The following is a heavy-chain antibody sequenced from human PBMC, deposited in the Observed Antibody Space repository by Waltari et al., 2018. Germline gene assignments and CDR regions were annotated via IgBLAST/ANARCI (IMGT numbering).Heavy chain of an antibody. V-gene: IGHV4-34*01. CDR3: ARGGYYYGSGSFDY. CDR1: GGSFSGYY. Sequence: QVQLQESGPGLLKPSETLSLTCAVYGGSFSGYYWSWIRQPPGKGLEWIGEINHSGSTNYNPSLKSRVTISVDTSKNQFSLKLSSVTAADTAVYYCARGGYYYGSGSFDYWGQGTLVTVSS. J-gene: IGHJ4*02. D-gene: IGHD3-10*01. CDR2: INHSGST.